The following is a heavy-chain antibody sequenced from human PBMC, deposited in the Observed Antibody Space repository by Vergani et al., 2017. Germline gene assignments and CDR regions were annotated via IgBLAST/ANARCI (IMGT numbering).Heavy chain of an antibody. CDR2: INPSGGHT. CDR1: GYTFSNYY. Sequence: QVQVVQSGAEVKKSGASVKVSCKTSGYTFSNYYMHWVRQAPGQGLEWMGIINPSGGHTNYAQKFQGRVTMTRDTSTSTVYMELSSLRSEDTAVYYCARDCPGVGGDCSAGWYFDLWGRGTLVTVSS. J-gene: IGHJ2*01. V-gene: IGHV1-46*01. D-gene: IGHD2-21*02. CDR3: ARDCPGVGGDCSAGWYFDL.